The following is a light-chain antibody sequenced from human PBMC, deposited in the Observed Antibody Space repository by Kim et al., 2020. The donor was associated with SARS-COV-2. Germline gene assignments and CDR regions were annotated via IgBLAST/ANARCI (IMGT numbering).Light chain of an antibody. CDR3: HQYNNWPRT. V-gene: IGKV3-15*01. Sequence: VCAGERATLSRRASQTVGRNLAWYQQKPGQAPRLLIYGSYTRATGIPARLSGSGSGTEVTLTISSLQSEDFVVYYCHQYNNWPRTCGQGTKVDIK. J-gene: IGKJ1*01. CDR2: GSY. CDR1: QTVGRN.